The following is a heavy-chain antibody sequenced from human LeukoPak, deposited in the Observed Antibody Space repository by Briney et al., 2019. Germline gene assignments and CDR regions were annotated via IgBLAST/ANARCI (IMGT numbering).Heavy chain of an antibody. CDR3: ARVSKKYSYGYDY. CDR2: ISSSSTI. J-gene: IGHJ4*02. V-gene: IGHV3-48*01. Sequence: GGSLRLSCAASGFTFSSYSMNWVRQAPGKGLEWVSYISSSSTIYYADSVKGRFTISRDNAKNSLYLQMNSLRAEDTAVYYCARVSKKYSYGYDYWGQGTLVTVSS. CDR1: GFTFSSYS. D-gene: IGHD5-18*01.